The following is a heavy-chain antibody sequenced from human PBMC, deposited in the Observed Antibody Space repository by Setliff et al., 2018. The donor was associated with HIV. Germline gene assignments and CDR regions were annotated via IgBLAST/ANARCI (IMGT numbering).Heavy chain of an antibody. Sequence: SETLSLTCTVSGGSIRSSSYYWGWIRQPPGKGLEWIGSIYYSGRTNYNPSLESRVTTSVDTSKKQFSLRLTSVTAADTAVYYCARGVRDNSGWSSYYFDYWGQGTLVTVSS. CDR2: IYYSGRT. CDR3: ARGVRDNSGWSSYYFDY. J-gene: IGHJ4*02. D-gene: IGHD6-19*01. CDR1: GGSIRSSSYY. V-gene: IGHV4-39*07.